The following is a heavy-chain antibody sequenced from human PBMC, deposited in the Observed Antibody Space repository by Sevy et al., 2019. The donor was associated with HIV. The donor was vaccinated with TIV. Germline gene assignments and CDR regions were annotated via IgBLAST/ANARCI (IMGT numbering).Heavy chain of an antibody. D-gene: IGHD3-3*01. CDR1: GLTFSSYA. J-gene: IGHJ6*02. CDR2: IWYDGSNK. CDR3: VRDDNDFWSRYYASENYYYGMDV. V-gene: IGHV3-33*01. Sequence: GGSLRLSCAASGLTFSSYAIHWVRQAPGKGLEWVAVIWYDGSNKYYADSVKGRFTISRDNSKNTLHLQMKSLRAEDTAVYYCVRDDNDFWSRYYASENYYYGMDVWGQGTSVTVSS.